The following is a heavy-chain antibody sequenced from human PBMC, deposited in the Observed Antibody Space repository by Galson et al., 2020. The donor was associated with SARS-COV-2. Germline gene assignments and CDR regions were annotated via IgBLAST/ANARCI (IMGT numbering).Heavy chain of an antibody. CDR1: GFTFIEYS. CDR3: ARSSSWFGGAE. V-gene: IGHV3-30*04. Sequence: GGSLRLSCAASGFTFIEYSMHWVRQAPGKGLEWMSIISYDGSDKQYADSVKGRFTISRDNSKNMLYLQMNSLRPEDTAVYYCARSSSWFGGAEWGQGTLVTVSS. CDR2: ISYDGSDK. J-gene: IGHJ4*02. D-gene: IGHD6-13*01.